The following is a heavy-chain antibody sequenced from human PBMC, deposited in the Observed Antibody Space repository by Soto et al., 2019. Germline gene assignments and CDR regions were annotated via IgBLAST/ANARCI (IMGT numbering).Heavy chain of an antibody. CDR3: ARDRHVGSSWYARDGYYY. V-gene: IGHV3-30-3*01. CDR2: ISYDGSNK. J-gene: IGHJ4*02. Sequence: SGGSLRLSCAASGFTFSSYAMHWVRQAPGKGLEWVAVISYDGSNKYYADSVKGRFTISRDNSKNTLYLQMNSLRAEDTAVYYCARDRHVGSSWYARDGYYYWGQGTLVTVSS. CDR1: GFTFSSYA. D-gene: IGHD6-13*01.